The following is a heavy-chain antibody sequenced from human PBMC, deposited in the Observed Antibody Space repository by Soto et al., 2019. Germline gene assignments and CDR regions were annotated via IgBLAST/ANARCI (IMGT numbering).Heavy chain of an antibody. D-gene: IGHD6-13*01. J-gene: IGHJ3*02. CDR1: GGSISSYY. Sequence: LSLTCTVSGGSISSYYWSWIRQPPGKGLEWIGYIYYSGSTNYNPSLKSRVTISVDTSKNQFSLKLSSVTAADTAVYYCARDAGAIGYSSPWGAFDIWGQGTMVT. CDR3: ARDAGAIGYSSPWGAFDI. CDR2: IYYSGST. V-gene: IGHV4-59*01.